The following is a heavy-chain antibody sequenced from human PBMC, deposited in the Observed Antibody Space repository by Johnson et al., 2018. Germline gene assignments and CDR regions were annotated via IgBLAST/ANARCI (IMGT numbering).Heavy chain of an antibody. CDR2: ISGSSRST. Sequence: VQLVESGGGLFQPGGSLRLSCAVSGFTFNNYAMSWVRQTPGKGLEWVSAISGSSRSTYYADSVKGRFTISRDNSKNTLFLQINSLRAEDTALYYCAREGGITIFGVADFWCQGTLVTVSS. V-gene: IGHV3-23*04. J-gene: IGHJ4*02. CDR3: AREGGITIFGVADF. CDR1: GFTFNNYA. D-gene: IGHD3-3*01.